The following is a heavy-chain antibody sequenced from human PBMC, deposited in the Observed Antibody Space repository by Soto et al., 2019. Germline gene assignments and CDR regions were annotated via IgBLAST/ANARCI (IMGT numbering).Heavy chain of an antibody. V-gene: IGHV3-33*01. CDR3: ARDHYSGSYYALDY. CDR1: GFTFSSYG. Sequence: QVQLAESGGGVVQPGRSLRLSCAASGFTFSSYGMHWVRQAPGKGLEWVAVIWYDGSNKYYADSVKGRFTISRDNSKNTLYLQMNSLRAEDTAVYYCARDHYSGSYYALDYWGQGTLVTVSS. CDR2: IWYDGSNK. J-gene: IGHJ4*02. D-gene: IGHD1-26*01.